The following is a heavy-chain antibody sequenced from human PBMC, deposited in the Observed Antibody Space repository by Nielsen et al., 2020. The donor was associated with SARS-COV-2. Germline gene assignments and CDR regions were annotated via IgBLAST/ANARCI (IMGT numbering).Heavy chain of an antibody. J-gene: IGHJ5*02. CDR1: GFTFSSYS. V-gene: IGHV3-21*01. Sequence: GESLKISCAASGFTFSSYSMNWVRQAPGKGLEWVSSISSSSSYIYYADSVKGRFTISRDNAKNSLYLQMNSLRAEDTAVYYCARVSYDFWSGSKGFHWFDPWGQGTLVTVSS. CDR2: ISSSSSYI. CDR3: ARVSYDFWSGSKGFHWFDP. D-gene: IGHD3-3*01.